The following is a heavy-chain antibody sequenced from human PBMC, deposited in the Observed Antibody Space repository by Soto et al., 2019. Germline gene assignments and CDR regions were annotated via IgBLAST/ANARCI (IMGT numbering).Heavy chain of an antibody. J-gene: IGHJ5*02. D-gene: IGHD5-12*01. Sequence: SETLFLTCSVSGASVAGGSYYWSWVRQPPGKGLEWIGYIPSRGRPFYNPSLTSRGTISADTSKNQLSLQLTSVTAADTAVYYCARDTYSGYDFGLWGQGTLVTVSS. CDR3: ARDTYSGYDFGL. V-gene: IGHV4-30-4*01. CDR1: GASVAGGSYY. CDR2: IPSRGRP.